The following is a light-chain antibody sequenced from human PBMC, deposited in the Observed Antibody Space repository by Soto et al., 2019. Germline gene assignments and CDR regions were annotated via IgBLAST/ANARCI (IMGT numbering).Light chain of an antibody. J-gene: IGKJ1*01. V-gene: IGKV3-20*01. CDR1: QSVSSSY. CDR3: QQYGSSSWT. CDR2: GAS. Sequence: EIVLTQSPGTLSVSPGERATLSCRASQSVSSSYFAWYQQRFGQAPRLLIYGASSRATGIPDRFSGSGSGTDFTLTISRLEPEDFAVYYCQQYGSSSWTFGQGTKV.